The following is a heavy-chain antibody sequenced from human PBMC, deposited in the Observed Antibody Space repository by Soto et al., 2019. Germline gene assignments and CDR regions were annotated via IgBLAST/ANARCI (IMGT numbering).Heavy chain of an antibody. CDR1: GGSIRSYY. CDR2: IYYSGST. CDR3: ARDGTGTTGFDY. Sequence: PSETLSLTCSVSGGSIRSYYCSWIRQPPGKGLEWIGYIYYSGSTNYNPSLKSRVTISVDTSKNQFSLKLSSVTAADTAVYYCARDGTGTTGFDYWGQGTLVTVSS. V-gene: IGHV4-59*01. D-gene: IGHD1-7*01. J-gene: IGHJ4*02.